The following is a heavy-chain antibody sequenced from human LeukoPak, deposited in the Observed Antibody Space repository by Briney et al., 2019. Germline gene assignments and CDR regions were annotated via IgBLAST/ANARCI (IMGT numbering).Heavy chain of an antibody. J-gene: IGHJ4*02. CDR2: ISGSGGST. CDR1: GFTFSSYG. D-gene: IGHD4-17*01. Sequence: GGSLRLSCTASGFTFSSYGMTWVRQAPGKGLEWVSAISGSGGSTYYADSVKGRFTISRDNSKNTLYLQMNSLRAEDTAVYYCAYGDYPRGYFDYWGQGTLVTVSS. CDR3: AYGDYPRGYFDY. V-gene: IGHV3-23*01.